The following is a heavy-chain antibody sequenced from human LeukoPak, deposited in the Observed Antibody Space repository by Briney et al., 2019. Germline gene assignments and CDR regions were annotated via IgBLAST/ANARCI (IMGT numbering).Heavy chain of an antibody. V-gene: IGHV3-74*01. CDR1: GFSFSSYW. Sequence: QQGGSLRLSCTASGFSFSSYWTHWVRHDPGKGLEWVSCLNSDGARISYAHSVKGRFTLSRDNANNTLYLQMTSLRVEDTAVYYCVRDGLFWYGGARWGQGTMVTVSS. J-gene: IGHJ3*01. CDR2: LNSDGARI. D-gene: IGHD3-9*01. CDR3: VRDGLFWYGGAR.